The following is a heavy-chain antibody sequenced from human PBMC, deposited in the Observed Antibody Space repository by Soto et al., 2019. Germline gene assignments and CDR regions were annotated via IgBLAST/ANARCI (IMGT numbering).Heavy chain of an antibody. CDR3: ARWSVQYDSYGYF. CDR2: ISHDGSNK. V-gene: IGHV3-30-3*01. D-gene: IGHD5-18*01. Sequence: SGGSLRLSCAASGFTFSTYPMHWVRQAPGKGLEWVALISHDGSNKYYADSVKGRFTISRDNSQNTLYLQMNSLRAEDTAVYYCARWSVQYDSYGYFWGQGTLVTVSS. CDR1: GFTFSTYP. J-gene: IGHJ4*02.